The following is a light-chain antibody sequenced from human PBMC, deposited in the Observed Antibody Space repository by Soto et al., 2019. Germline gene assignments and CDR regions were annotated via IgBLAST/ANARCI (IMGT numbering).Light chain of an antibody. Sequence: IVLTQSPGTRSLSPGERATLSCRASQSLSSSQLAWYQQKHGQAPRLIIHDASSRATGISDRFTGSGSGTDVTITITTLETEDVSVYYCQQYGSSTRTFGLGTKVDIK. V-gene: IGKV3-20*01. CDR2: DAS. CDR1: QSLSSSQ. J-gene: IGKJ1*01. CDR3: QQYGSSTRT.